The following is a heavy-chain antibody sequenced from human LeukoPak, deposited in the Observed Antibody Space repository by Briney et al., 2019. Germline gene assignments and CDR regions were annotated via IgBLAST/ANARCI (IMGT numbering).Heavy chain of an antibody. CDR2: IYYSGST. CDR1: GGSISCYY. V-gene: IGHV4-59*01. Sequence: SETLSLTCTVSGGSISCYYWSWIRQPPGKGLEWIGYIYYSGSTNYNPSLKSRVTISVDTSKNQFSLKLSSVTAADTAVYYCAREPGIAALDYWGQGTLVTVSS. D-gene: IGHD6-13*01. CDR3: AREPGIAALDY. J-gene: IGHJ4*02.